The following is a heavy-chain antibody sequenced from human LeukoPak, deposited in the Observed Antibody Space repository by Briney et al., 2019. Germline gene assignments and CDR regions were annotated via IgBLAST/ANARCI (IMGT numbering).Heavy chain of an antibody. Sequence: PSETLSLTCTVSGGSITSGGYFWSWIRQHPGKGLEWIGYISYSGNTYYNPSLKSRLTISVDTSKNQFSLKLSSVTAADTAVYYCARGAAGYSYGWGQGTLVTVSS. V-gene: IGHV4-31*03. D-gene: IGHD5-18*01. CDR1: GGSITSGGYF. J-gene: IGHJ4*02. CDR3: ARGAAGYSYG. CDR2: ISYSGNT.